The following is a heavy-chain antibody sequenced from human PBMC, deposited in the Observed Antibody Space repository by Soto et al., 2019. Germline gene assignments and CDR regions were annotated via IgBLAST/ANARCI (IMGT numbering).Heavy chain of an antibody. CDR3: ARVNSGHGGQVYYGMDV. CDR2: ISAYNGNT. D-gene: IGHD1-26*01. J-gene: IGHJ6*02. CDR1: GYTFTSYG. V-gene: IGHV1-18*01. Sequence: GASVKVSCKASGYTFTSYGISWVRQAPGQGLEWMGWISAYNGNTNYAQKLQGRVTMTTDTSTSTAYMELRSLRSDDTAVYYCARVNSGHGGQVYYGMDVWGQGTTVTVSS.